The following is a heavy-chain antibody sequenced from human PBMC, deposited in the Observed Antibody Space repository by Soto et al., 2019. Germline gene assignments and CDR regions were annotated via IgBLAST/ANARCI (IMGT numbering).Heavy chain of an antibody. V-gene: IGHV4-39*01. D-gene: IGHD2-2*01. J-gene: IGHJ4*02. CDR2: IYYSGST. CDR3: ARHVKGYCSSTSCHTDD. Sequence: SETLSLTCTVSGGSISSGTYYWGWIRQPPGKGLEWIGSIYYSGSTYYNPSLKSRVTISVDTSKNQFSLRLSSVTATDTAVYFCARHVKGYCSSTSCHTDDWGQGTLVTVSS. CDR1: GGSISSGTYY.